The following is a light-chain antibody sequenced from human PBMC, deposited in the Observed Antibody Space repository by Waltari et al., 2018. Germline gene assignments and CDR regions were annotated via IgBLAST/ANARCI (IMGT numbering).Light chain of an antibody. J-gene: IGKJ4*01. CDR1: QSLFSNSNNQNY. CDR3: QQYYSTFLT. Sequence: DIVMTQSPESLTVSLGDRATINCKSSQSLFSNSNNQNYLAWYQQKPGQPPKVLIYWASTRESGVPERFSGSGSGTDFTLTITNLQPEDVAVYYCQQYYSTFLTFGGGTKVE. V-gene: IGKV4-1*01. CDR2: WAS.